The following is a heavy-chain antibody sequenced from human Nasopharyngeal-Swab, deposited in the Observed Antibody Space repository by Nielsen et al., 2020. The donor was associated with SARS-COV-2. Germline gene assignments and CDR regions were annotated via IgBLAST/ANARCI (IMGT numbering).Heavy chain of an antibody. CDR1: GGSISANY. CDR2: ISYSGST. Sequence: GSLRLSCTVSGGSISANYWSWIRQPPGKGLEWIGFISYSGSTNYNPSLKSRVTISVDTSKNQFSLKLSSVTAADTAVYYCARTWAFYGGSFHGCSSWFEPWGQGTLVTVSS. CDR3: ARTWAFYGGSFHGCSSWFEP. D-gene: IGHD4-23*01. V-gene: IGHV4-59*01. J-gene: IGHJ5*02.